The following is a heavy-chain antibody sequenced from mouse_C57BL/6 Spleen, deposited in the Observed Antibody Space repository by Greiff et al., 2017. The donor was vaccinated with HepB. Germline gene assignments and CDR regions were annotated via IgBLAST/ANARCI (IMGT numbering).Heavy chain of an antibody. V-gene: IGHV2-6*01. D-gene: IGHD1-1*01. CDR1: GFSLTSYG. CDR3: ARRSLITTVVATGYFDV. Sequence: VKLMESGPGLVAPSQSLSITCTVSGFSLTSYGVDWVRQSPGKGLEWLGVIWGVGSTNYNSALKSRLSISKDNSKSQVFLKMNSLQTDDTAMYYCARRSLITTVVATGYFDVWGTGTTVTVSS. CDR2: IWGVGST. J-gene: IGHJ1*03.